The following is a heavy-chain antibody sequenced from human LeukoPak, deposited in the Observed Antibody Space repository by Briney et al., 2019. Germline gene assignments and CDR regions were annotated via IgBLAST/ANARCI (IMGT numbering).Heavy chain of an antibody. CDR2: ISSNGGTT. V-gene: IGHV3-64D*06. J-gene: IGHJ1*01. D-gene: IGHD2-21*02. CDR1: GFTFSTYA. CDR3: VKGVVVTAYLFRH. Sequence: GSLRLSCSVSGFTFSTYAMHWVRQAPGKGLEYVSAISSNGGTTYYADSVKSRFTISRDNSKNTLYLQMSSLRTEDTAVYYCVKGVVVTAYLFRHWGQGALVTVSS.